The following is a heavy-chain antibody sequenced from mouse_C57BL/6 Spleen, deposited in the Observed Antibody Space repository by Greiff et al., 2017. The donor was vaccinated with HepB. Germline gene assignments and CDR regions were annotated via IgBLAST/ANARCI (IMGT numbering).Heavy chain of an antibody. J-gene: IGHJ2*01. V-gene: IGHV1-54*01. CDR2: FNPGSGGT. CDR3: ARGGLVYYDYGHFDY. D-gene: IGHD2-4*01. Sequence: VQLQQSGAELVRPGTSVKVSCKASGYAFTNYLIEWVKQRPGQGLEWIGVFNPGSGGTNYNEKFKGKATLTADKSSSTAYMQLSSLTSEDSAVYFCARGGLVYYDYGHFDYWGQGTTLTVSS. CDR1: GYAFTNYL.